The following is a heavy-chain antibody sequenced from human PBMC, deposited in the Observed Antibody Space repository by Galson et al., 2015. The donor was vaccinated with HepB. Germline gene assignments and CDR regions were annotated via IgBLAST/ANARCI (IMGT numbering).Heavy chain of an antibody. CDR3: ARWCRSGTSLCQYHYAMDV. CDR2: IDPTDSYT. Sequence: QSGAEVKKPGESLRISCKVSGYSFSTYWITWVRQLPGKGLEWMGRIDPTDSYTNYSPSFQGHVTISVDKSINTAYLQWRSLRASDTAMYYCARWCRSGTSLCQYHYAMDVWGQGTTVTVS. D-gene: IGHD3-10*01. CDR1: GYSFSTYW. V-gene: IGHV5-10-1*01. J-gene: IGHJ6*02.